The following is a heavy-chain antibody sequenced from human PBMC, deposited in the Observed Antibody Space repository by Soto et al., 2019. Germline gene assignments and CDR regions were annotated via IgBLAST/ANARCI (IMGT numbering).Heavy chain of an antibody. CDR3: ARMVGYCSGGSCYYLGGPDQFDS. D-gene: IGHD2-15*01. CDR1: GYTFTSYG. V-gene: IGHV1-18*01. CDR2: ISAYNGNT. J-gene: IGHJ4*02. Sequence: ASVKVSCKASGYTFTSYGISWVRQAPGQGLEWMGWISAYNGNTNYAQKLQGRVTMTTDTSTSTAYMELRSLRSDDTAVYYCARMVGYCSGGSCYYLGGPDQFDSWGQGTLVTVSS.